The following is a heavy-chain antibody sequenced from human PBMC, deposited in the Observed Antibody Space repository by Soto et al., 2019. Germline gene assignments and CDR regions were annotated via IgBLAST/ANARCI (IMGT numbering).Heavy chain of an antibody. D-gene: IGHD2-8*02. Sequence: GGSLRLSCAVSGFTFDDNAMHWVRQAPEKGLEWVSGINWKSDIGYADSVKGRFTISRDDAENSLYLQMNSLRAEDTAVYYCARWGTTFYYYYGMDVWGQGTTVTVSS. J-gene: IGHJ6*02. CDR3: ARWGTTFYYYYGMDV. CDR1: GFTFDDNA. CDR2: INWKSDI. V-gene: IGHV3-9*01.